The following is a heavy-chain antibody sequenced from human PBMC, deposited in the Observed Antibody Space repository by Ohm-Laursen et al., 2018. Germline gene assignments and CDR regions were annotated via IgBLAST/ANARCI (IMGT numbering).Heavy chain of an antibody. D-gene: IGHD2-15*01. V-gene: IGHV4-34*01. CDR2: INHGGSA. CDR1: GGSISAYY. J-gene: IGHJ4*02. CDR3: AKVAVAAHFDY. Sequence: GTLSLTCAVSGGSISAYYWTWIRQPPGKGLEWIGEINHGGSANYNPSLKSRVTTSVDTSKNQFSLKLTSVTAADTAVYYCAKVAVAAHFDYWGQGTLVTVSS.